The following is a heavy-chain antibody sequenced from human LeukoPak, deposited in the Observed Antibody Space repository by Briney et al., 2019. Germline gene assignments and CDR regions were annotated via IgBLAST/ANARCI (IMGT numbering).Heavy chain of an antibody. V-gene: IGHV3-53*01. D-gene: IGHD6-13*01. CDR2: LYSGGNT. Sequence: GGSLRLSCAASGFTVSSNSMSWVRQAPGKGLEWVSVLYSGGNTYYADSVKGRFTISRDNSRNTLWLQLNSLRVEDTAVYYCARARVGVAGFFDCWGQGTLVTVSS. CDR3: ARARVGVAGFFDC. J-gene: IGHJ4*02. CDR1: GFTVSSNS.